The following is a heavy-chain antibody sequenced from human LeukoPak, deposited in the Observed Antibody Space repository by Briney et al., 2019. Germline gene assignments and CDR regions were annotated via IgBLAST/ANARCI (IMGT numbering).Heavy chain of an antibody. V-gene: IGHV3-23*01. CDR2: ISGSGGST. D-gene: IGHD6-19*01. Sequence: PGGSLRLSCAASGFTFSSCAMSWVRQAPGKGLEWVSAISGSGGSTCYADSVKGRFTIARDNSKNTLYLQMNSLRAEDTAVYYCAKPPRKIVAVAGTVGYFDYWGAGTLVTVSS. J-gene: IGHJ4*02. CDR1: GFTFSSCA. CDR3: AKPPRKIVAVAGTVGYFDY.